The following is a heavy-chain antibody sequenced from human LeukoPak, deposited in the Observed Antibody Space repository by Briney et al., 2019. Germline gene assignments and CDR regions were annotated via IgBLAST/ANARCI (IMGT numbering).Heavy chain of an antibody. CDR1: GASISSYY. V-gene: IGHV4-59*01. J-gene: IGHJ4*02. D-gene: IGHD5-18*01. CDR3: TRAGSGYSFDY. CDR2: IYDSGST. Sequence: SETLSLTCTASGASISSYYWSWIRQPPGKGLEWIGYIYDSGSTNYNPSLKSRVTISVDTSKNQFSLKLSSVTAADTAVYYCTRAGSGYSFDYWGQGTLVTVSS.